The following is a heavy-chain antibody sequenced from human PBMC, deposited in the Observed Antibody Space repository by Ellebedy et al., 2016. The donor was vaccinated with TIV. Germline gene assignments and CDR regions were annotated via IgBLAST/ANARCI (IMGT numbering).Heavy chain of an antibody. V-gene: IGHV4-30-4*01. CDR2: IYYSGST. D-gene: IGHD4-17*01. CDR1: GGSISSGDYY. J-gene: IGHJ3*02. Sequence: SETLSLTXTVSGGSISSGDYYWSWIRQPPGKGLEWIGYIYYSGSTYYNPSLKSRVTISVDTSKNQFSLKLSSVTAADTAVYYCARDRSDYGDPNAFDIWGQGTMVTVSS. CDR3: ARDRSDYGDPNAFDI.